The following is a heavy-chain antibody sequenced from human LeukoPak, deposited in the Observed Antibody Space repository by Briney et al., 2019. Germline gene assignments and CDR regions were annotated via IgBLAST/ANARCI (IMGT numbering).Heavy chain of an antibody. J-gene: IGHJ6*02. CDR2: GSTDGSST. CDR3: ARGKGWGGITTAGYGMDV. V-gene: IGHV3-74*01. CDR1: GFTFSNYW. D-gene: IGHD6-13*01. Sequence: GGSLRLSCAASGFTFSNYWMHWVRQAPGKGLVLVSRGSTDGSSTNYADSVKGRFTISRDNAKNTLYLQMNSLRGEDTAVYYCARGKGWGGITTAGYGMDVWGQGTTVTVSS.